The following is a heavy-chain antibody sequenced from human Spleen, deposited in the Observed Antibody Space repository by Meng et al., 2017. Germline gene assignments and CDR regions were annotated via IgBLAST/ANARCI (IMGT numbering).Heavy chain of an antibody. CDR1: GYTFTSYD. Sequence: ASVKVSCKASGYTFTSYDINWVRQATGQGLEWMGWMNPNSGNTGYAQKFQGRVTMTRSTSVSTAYMGLSSLRSEDTAVCYCARVLGGYHFDYWGQGTLVTVSS. D-gene: IGHD5-12*01. J-gene: IGHJ4*02. CDR3: ARVLGGYHFDY. CDR2: MNPNSGNT. V-gene: IGHV1-8*01.